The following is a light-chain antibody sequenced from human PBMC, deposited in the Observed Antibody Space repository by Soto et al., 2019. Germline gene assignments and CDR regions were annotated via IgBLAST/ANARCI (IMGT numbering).Light chain of an antibody. CDR3: QQYSSRST. CDR2: DAS. CDR1: QSISNW. Sequence: DIHMTQSPSTLPASVGDRVTITCRASQSISNWLAWYQQKPGKAPNLLIYDASSLQSGVPSRFSGSGFGTEFTLTISSLQPGDFATYYCQQYSSRSTFGHGTKVEIK. V-gene: IGKV1-5*01. J-gene: IGKJ1*01.